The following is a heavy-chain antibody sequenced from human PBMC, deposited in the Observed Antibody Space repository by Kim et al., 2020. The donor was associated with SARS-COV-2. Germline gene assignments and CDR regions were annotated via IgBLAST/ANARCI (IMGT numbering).Heavy chain of an antibody. V-gene: IGHV3-64D*06. D-gene: IGHD3-10*01. Sequence: GGSLRLSCSASGFTFSSYAMHWVRQAPGKGLEYVSAISSNGGSTYYADSVKGRFTISRDNSKNTLYLQMSSLRAEDTAVYYCVNKRADSTPGGYGSGSYLVGAFDIWGQGTMVTVSS. CDR2: ISSNGGST. J-gene: IGHJ3*02. CDR3: VNKRADSTPGGYGSGSYLVGAFDI. CDR1: GFTFSSYA.